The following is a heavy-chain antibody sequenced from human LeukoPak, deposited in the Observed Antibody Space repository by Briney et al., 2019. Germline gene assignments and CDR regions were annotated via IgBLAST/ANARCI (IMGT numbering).Heavy chain of an antibody. CDR3: ARDHCSSTSCYYYFDY. D-gene: IGHD2-2*01. J-gene: IGHJ4*02. CDR2: ISSSSSYI. Sequence: GGSLRLSCAASGFTFSTYSMNWDRQAPGKGLEWVSSISSSSSYIYYADSVKGRFTISRDNAKNSLYLQMNSLRAEDTAVYYCARDHCSSTSCYYYFDYWGQGTLVTVSS. V-gene: IGHV3-21*01. CDR1: GFTFSTYS.